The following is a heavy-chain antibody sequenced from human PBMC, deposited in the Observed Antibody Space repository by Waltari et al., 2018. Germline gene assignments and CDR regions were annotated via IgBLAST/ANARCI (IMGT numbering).Heavy chain of an antibody. CDR1: GFRLGDYY. CDR3: TTGPKVVLYNY. CDR2: ISSSGDTI. J-gene: IGHJ4*02. V-gene: IGHV3-11*01. Sequence: QVQLVEPGGALVKPGGSLGLSCTASGFRLGDYYMTWIRQTPRKGLEWVSYISSSGDTIYYAASVKGRFTVSRDNAINSLFLQMNSLGVEDTAIYYCTTGPKVVLYNYWGQGTLVTVSS. D-gene: IGHD2-15*01.